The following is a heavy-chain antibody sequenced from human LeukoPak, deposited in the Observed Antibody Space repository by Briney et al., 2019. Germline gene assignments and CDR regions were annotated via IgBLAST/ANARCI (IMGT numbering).Heavy chain of an antibody. CDR3: ARDNTRHWFDP. CDR1: GFTFSSYS. D-gene: IGHD2-2*02. Sequence: GGSLRLSCAASGFTFSSYSMNWVRQAPGKGLEWVSSISSSSSYIYYTDSVKGRFTISRDNAKNSLYLQMNSLRAEDTAVYYCARDNTRHWFDPWGQGTLVTVSP. V-gene: IGHV3-21*01. J-gene: IGHJ5*02. CDR2: ISSSSSYI.